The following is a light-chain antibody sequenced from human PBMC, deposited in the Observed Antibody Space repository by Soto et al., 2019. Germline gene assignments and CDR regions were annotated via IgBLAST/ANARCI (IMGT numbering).Light chain of an antibody. CDR2: AAS. Sequence: DIQLTQSPSFLSASVGDRVTITCRASQDISSYLAWYQQNPGKAPKLLIYAASTLQSGVPSRFSGSGSGTEFTLTISSLQPEDFATYCCQQLNTYPITFGPGTKVDIK. J-gene: IGKJ3*01. V-gene: IGKV1-9*01. CDR1: QDISSY. CDR3: QQLNTYPIT.